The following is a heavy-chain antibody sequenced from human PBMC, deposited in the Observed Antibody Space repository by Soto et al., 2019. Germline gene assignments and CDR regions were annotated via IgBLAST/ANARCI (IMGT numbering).Heavy chain of an antibody. D-gene: IGHD6-19*01. V-gene: IGHV3-7*05. Sequence: EVHLVESGGGLVQSGGSLRLSCAASGFTFSNHWMTWVRQAPGKGLEWVASVKQDGSEIYYGDSVKGRFTISRDNAKNSLFLQLNSLRAEDTAMYYCARDPGISSGWYYFDYWGQGTLVTASS. J-gene: IGHJ4*02. CDR1: GFTFSNHW. CDR2: VKQDGSEI. CDR3: ARDPGISSGWYYFDY.